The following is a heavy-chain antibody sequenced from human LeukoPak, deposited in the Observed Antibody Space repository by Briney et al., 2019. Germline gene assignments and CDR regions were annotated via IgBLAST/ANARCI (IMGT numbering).Heavy chain of an antibody. Sequence: GESLKISCKGSGYIFNRYWIGWVRQMPGKGLEWMGIIYPGDPDTRYSPSFQGQVTISADKSISTAYLQWSSLKASDTAMYYCARGLKTYSSSSVWFDPWGQGTLVTVSS. CDR3: ARGLKTYSSSSVWFDP. D-gene: IGHD6-13*01. CDR2: IYPGDPDT. CDR1: GYIFNRYW. V-gene: IGHV5-51*01. J-gene: IGHJ5*02.